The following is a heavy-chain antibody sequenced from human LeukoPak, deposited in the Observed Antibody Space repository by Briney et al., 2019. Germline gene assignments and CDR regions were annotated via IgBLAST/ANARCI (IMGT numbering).Heavy chain of an antibody. D-gene: IGHD6-6*01. V-gene: IGHV4-34*01. CDR3: GGIAARRWYYAFDI. CDR1: GGSFSGYY. CDR2: INHSGGT. Sequence: SETLSLTCAVYGGSFSGYYWSWIRQPPGKGLEWIGEINHSGGTNYNPSLKSRVTISVDKSKNQFSLKLSSVTAADTAVYYCGGIAARRWYYAFDIWGQGTMVTVSS. J-gene: IGHJ3*02.